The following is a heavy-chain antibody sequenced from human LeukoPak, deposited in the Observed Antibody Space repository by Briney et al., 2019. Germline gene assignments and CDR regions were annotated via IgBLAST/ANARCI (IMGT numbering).Heavy chain of an antibody. CDR2: INSDGSST. CDR1: GFTVSSNY. J-gene: IGHJ4*02. Sequence: GGSLRLSCAASGFTVSSNYMSWVRQAPGKGLEWVSRINSDGSSTRYADSVKGRFTISRDNAKNTLYLQMNSLRAEDTAVYYCARWSGNGIDYWGQGTLVTVSS. CDR3: ARWSGNGIDY. D-gene: IGHD3-3*01. V-gene: IGHV3-74*01.